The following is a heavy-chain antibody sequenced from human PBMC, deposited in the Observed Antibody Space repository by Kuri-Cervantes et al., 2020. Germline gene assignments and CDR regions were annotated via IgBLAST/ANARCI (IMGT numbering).Heavy chain of an antibody. Sequence: SLKISCAASGFTFDDYAMHWVRQAPGKGLEWVSGISWNSGSIGYADSVKGRFTISRDNAKNSLYLQMNSLRAEDTAVYYCARGEEYMDVWGKGTTVTVSS. CDR3: ARGEEYMDV. V-gene: IGHV3-9*01. D-gene: IGHD1-26*01. CDR1: GFTFDDYA. J-gene: IGHJ6*03. CDR2: ISWNSGSI.